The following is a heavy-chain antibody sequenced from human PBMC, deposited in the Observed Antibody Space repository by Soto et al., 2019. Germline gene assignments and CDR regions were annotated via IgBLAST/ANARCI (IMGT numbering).Heavy chain of an antibody. CDR2: ISAYNGNT. CDR1: GYTFTSYG. V-gene: IGHV1-18*01. D-gene: IGHD3-3*01. J-gene: IGHJ6*02. Sequence: QVQLVQSGAEVKKPGASVKVSCKASGYTFTSYGISWVRQAPGQGLEWMGWISAYNGNTNYAQKLQGRVTMTTDTSTSTAYMERRSLRADDTAVYYCARNRSGFYYYYGMDVWGQGTTVTVSS. CDR3: ARNRSGFYYYYGMDV.